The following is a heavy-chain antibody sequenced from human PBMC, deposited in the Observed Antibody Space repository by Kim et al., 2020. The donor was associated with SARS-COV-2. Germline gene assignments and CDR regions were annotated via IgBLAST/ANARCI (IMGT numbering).Heavy chain of an antibody. CDR1: GYTFTSYG. CDR3: ARNSXSGXXYNHVPGFDY. D-gene: IGHD3-10*01. CDR2: ISAYNGNT. Sequence: ASVKVSCKASGYTFTSYGISWVRQAPGQGLEWMGWISAYNGNTNYAQKVQGRVPXXTDXSTSTAYMXLRXLRXDDTAVYYCARNSXSGXXYNHVPGFDYWGXXXXVTVS. V-gene: IGHV1-18*01. J-gene: IGHJ4*01.